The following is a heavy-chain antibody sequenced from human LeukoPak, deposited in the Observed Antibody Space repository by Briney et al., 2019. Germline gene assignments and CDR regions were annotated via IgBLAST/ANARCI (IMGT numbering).Heavy chain of an antibody. Sequence: GASVKVSCKVSGYTLTELSMHWVRQAPGKGLEWMGGFDPEDGETIYAQKFQGRVTMTEDTSTDTAYMELSSLRSEDTAVYYCATAPTQRWLQLRSPYYFDYWAREPWSPSPQ. V-gene: IGHV1-24*01. CDR2: FDPEDGET. D-gene: IGHD5-24*01. CDR1: GYTLTELS. J-gene: IGHJ4*02. CDR3: ATAPTQRWLQLRSPYYFDY.